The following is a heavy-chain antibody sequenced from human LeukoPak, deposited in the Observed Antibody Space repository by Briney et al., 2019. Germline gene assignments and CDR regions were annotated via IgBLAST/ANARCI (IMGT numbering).Heavy chain of an antibody. Sequence: TGGPLRLSCAAPGIIFRTYTMHWVRQAPGKGLEWGALISYDGDNIFYADSVKGRFTISRDNSKNTMDLQMSSLRPEDPAVYSCARMHSSGWNGMDDWVKGATVTVSS. V-gene: IGHV3-30*04. CDR2: ISYDGDNI. CDR3: ARMHSSGWNGMDD. D-gene: IGHD6-19*01. CDR1: GIIFRTYT. J-gene: IGHJ6*04.